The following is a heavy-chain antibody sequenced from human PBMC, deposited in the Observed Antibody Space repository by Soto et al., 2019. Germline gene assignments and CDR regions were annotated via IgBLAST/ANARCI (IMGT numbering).Heavy chain of an antibody. J-gene: IGHJ4*02. D-gene: IGHD3-10*01. CDR2: VSSSSTYI. Sequence: EVQLVESGGDLVKPGGSLRLSCADSGFTFSSYSMNWVRQAPGKGLEWVSSVSSSSTYIYHADSVMGRLTISRNHAKNALYLQMNSLSAEDTAVYYCARGGLEITRHFDYWGQGTLVTVSS. V-gene: IGHV3-21*01. CDR1: GFTFSSYS. CDR3: ARGGLEITRHFDY.